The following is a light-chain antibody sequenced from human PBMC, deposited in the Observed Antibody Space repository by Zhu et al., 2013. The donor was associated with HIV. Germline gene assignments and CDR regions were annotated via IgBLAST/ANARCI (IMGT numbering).Light chain of an antibody. CDR1: QSVSSSY. J-gene: IGKJ2*01. CDR3: QQDYNLPDT. Sequence: PGERVTLSCRASQSVSSSYLTWYQQKPGQAPRLLIYGASTRATGIPARFSGSGSGTDFTLTISSLQPEDFAVYYCQQDYNLPDTFGQGTKLEIK. V-gene: IGKV3D-7*01. CDR2: GAS.